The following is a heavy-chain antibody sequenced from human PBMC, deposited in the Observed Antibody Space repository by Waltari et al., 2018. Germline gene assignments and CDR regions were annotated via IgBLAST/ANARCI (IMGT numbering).Heavy chain of an antibody. V-gene: IGHV3-7*01. CDR1: GFTFSRYW. CDR2: INYDGSHK. Sequence: EVQLVESGGGLVQPGGSLRLSCGASGFTFSRYWMSWVRQIPGKGLEWVANINYDGSHKYYVDSVKGRFTSFRDNAKNSVYLQMNSLRVEDTAVYYCAKSRGFEYWGQGTLITVSS. J-gene: IGHJ4*02. CDR3: AKSRGFEY. D-gene: IGHD2-2*01.